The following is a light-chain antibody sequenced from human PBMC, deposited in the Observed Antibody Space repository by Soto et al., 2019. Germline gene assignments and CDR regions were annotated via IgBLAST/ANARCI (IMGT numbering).Light chain of an antibody. CDR1: QTIYTY. CDR2: AAS. CDR3: QQSGMTPFA. Sequence: DIQMTQSPSSLSASVGDRVTITCRASQTIYTYLRWYQKKPGKAPKLLIYAASSLQSGVPSKSSCRRSGTDFTLVLSNLQPEDSAKHYCQQSGMTPFAFGGGTKGE. V-gene: IGKV1-39*01. J-gene: IGKJ4*01.